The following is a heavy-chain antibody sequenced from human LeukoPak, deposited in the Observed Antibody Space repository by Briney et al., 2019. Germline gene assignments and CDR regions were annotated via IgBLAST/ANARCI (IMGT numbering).Heavy chain of an antibody. CDR2: IYSGGST. CDR1: GFTVSSNY. Sequence: PGGSLRLSCAASGFTVSSNYMSWVRQAPGKGLEWVSVIYSGGSTYYADSVKGRFTISRDNSKNTLYLQMNSLRAEDTAVYYCARVEFGGRPTRIYYFDYWGQGTLVTVSS. D-gene: IGHD2-15*01. CDR3: ARVEFGGRPTRIYYFDY. J-gene: IGHJ4*02. V-gene: IGHV3-53*01.